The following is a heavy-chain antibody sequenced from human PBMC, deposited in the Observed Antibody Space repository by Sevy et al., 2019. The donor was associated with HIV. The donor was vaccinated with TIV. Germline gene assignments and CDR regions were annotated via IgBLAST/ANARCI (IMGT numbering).Heavy chain of an antibody. D-gene: IGHD2-2*01. CDR3: ARGPERYCSSTSCIFFDY. Sequence: GGSLRLSCAASGFTFSDHYMDWVRQAPGKGLEWVGRTRNKANSYTTEYAASVKGRFTISRDDSKNSLYLQMNSLKTEETAVYYCARGPERYCSSTSCIFFDYWGQGTLVTVSS. CDR1: GFTFSDHY. V-gene: IGHV3-72*01. J-gene: IGHJ4*02. CDR2: TRNKANSYTT.